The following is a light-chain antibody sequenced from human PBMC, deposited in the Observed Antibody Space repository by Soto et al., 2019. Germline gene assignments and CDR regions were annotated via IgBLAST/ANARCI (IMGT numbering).Light chain of an antibody. Sequence: IGLTQSPGTLSLSPGERTTLSCRASQSISRYLAWYQQKPGQGPRLLIYGASSRATGTPDRFSGSGSGTDVTLTINRLEPEDFALYYCQQYGSSPPTFGQGTKVEIK. CDR1: QSISRY. V-gene: IGKV3-20*01. CDR3: QQYGSSPPT. CDR2: GAS. J-gene: IGKJ1*01.